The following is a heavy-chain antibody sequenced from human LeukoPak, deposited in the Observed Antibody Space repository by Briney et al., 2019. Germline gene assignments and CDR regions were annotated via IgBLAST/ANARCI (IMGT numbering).Heavy chain of an antibody. CDR1: GGTFSSYA. CDR3: ARDISSLTTVTTLVAFDI. Sequence: ASVKVSCKASGGTFSSYAISWVRQAPGQGLEWMGGIIPIFGTANYAQKFQGRVTITADESTSTAYMELSSLRSEDTAVYYCARDISSLTTVTTLVAFDIWGQGTMVTVSS. V-gene: IGHV1-69*01. D-gene: IGHD4-17*01. CDR2: IIPIFGTA. J-gene: IGHJ3*02.